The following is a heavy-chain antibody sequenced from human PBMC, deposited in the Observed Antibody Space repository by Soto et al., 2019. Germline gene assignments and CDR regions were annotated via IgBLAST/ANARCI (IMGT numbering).Heavy chain of an antibody. CDR1: GGSISSGDYD. Sequence: QVQLQESGPGLVKPSQTLSLTCTVSGGSISSGDYDWSWIRQPPGKALEWIGYIDYSGSTYYNPSFQSRVTISEDTSKNQYSLKLSSVTAADTAVDYCARAIGGYCTNGVCYGGMDVWGQGTTVTVSS. CDR3: ARAIGGYCTNGVCYGGMDV. V-gene: IGHV4-30-4*01. J-gene: IGHJ6*02. D-gene: IGHD2-8*01. CDR2: IDYSGST.